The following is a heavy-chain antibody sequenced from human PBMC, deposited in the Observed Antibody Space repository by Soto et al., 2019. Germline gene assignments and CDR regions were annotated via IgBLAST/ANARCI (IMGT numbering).Heavy chain of an antibody. Sequence: EEQLVESGGGLVQPGGSLRLSCVGSGSTFSNYWMTWVRQAPGKGLEWVANIRQDGSDKKYVDSVRGRFTISRDNAKNSVFLDMNNLRGEDTAVYYCARGGWGSTIYFDYWGQGTLVTVSS. D-gene: IGHD3-16*01. J-gene: IGHJ4*02. V-gene: IGHV3-7*04. CDR2: IRQDGSDK. CDR3: ARGGWGSTIYFDY. CDR1: GSTFSNYW.